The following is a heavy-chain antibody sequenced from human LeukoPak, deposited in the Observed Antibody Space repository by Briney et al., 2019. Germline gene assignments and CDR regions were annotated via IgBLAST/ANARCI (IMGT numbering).Heavy chain of an antibody. CDR1: GFTFSNAW. V-gene: IGHV3-15*01. CDR3: TTDRVYSGSYYSDY. Sequence: PGGSLRLSCAASGFTFSNAWMSWVRQALGKGLEWVGRIKSKTDGGTTDYAAPVKGRFTISRDDSKNTLYLQMNSLKTEDTAVYYCTTDRVYSGSYYSDYWGQGTLVTVSS. D-gene: IGHD1-26*01. CDR2: IKSKTDGGTT. J-gene: IGHJ4*02.